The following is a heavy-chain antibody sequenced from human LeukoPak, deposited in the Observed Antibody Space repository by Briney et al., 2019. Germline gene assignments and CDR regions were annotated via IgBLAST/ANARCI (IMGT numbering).Heavy chain of an antibody. J-gene: IGHJ5*02. CDR2: MNPNSGNT. Sequence: GASVKVSSKASGYTFTSYDINWVRQATGQGLEWMGWMNPNSGNTGYAQKFQGRVTMTRNTSISTAYMELSSLRSEDTAVYYCARSGLDSSSWYGGFDPWGQGTLVTVSS. CDR1: GYTFTSYD. CDR3: ARSGLDSSSWYGGFDP. V-gene: IGHV1-8*01. D-gene: IGHD6-13*01.